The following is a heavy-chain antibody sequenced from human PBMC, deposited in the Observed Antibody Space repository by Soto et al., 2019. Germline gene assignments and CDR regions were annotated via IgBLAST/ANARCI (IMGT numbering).Heavy chain of an antibody. CDR3: AREEGALDY. D-gene: IGHD1-26*01. V-gene: IGHV1-46*01. J-gene: IGHJ4*02. Sequence: XSVKVSCKASVYTFTNYFIHWVRQAPGEGLEWMGIINPGDDSTTYAQKFQGRVTVTKDTSTSTVYMELSSLRSDDTAMYYCAREEGALDYWGQGTLVTVSS. CDR1: VYTFTNYF. CDR2: INPGDDST.